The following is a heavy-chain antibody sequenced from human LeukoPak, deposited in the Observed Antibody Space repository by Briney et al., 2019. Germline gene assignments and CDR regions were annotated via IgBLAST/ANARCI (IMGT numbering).Heavy chain of an antibody. Sequence: PGGSLRLSCAASGFTLDDYAMHWVRQAPGKGLEWVSGISWNSGSIGYADSVKGRFTISRDNAKNSLYLQMNSLRAEDMALYYCAKDLRQRGTSMAYFDYWGQGTLVTVSS. V-gene: IGHV3-9*03. CDR3: AKDLRQRGTSMAYFDY. CDR1: GFTLDDYA. D-gene: IGHD1-1*01. CDR2: ISWNSGSI. J-gene: IGHJ4*02.